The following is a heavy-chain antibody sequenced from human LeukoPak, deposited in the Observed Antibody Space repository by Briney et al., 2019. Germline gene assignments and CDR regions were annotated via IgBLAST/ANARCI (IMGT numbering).Heavy chain of an antibody. V-gene: IGHV3-64*01. CDR3: AREATATAGIDY. CDR2: INNNGHST. D-gene: IGHD6-13*01. Sequence: GGSLRLSCAASGFTFSSYVIHWVRQAPGKGLEYVSGINNNGHSTYYANSLKGRFTISIDNSKNTLYLQMGSLRVEDMAVYYCAREATATAGIDYWGQATLVTVSS. J-gene: IGHJ4*02. CDR1: GFTFSSYV.